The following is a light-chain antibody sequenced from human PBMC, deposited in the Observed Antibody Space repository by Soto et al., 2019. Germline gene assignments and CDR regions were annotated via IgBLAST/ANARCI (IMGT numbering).Light chain of an antibody. CDR1: QSVSSS. V-gene: IGKV3-15*01. Sequence: EMTQSPATLSVSPGERATLSCRASQSVSSSLAWYQQKPGQAPRLLIYGASARATGIPARFSGSGSGAEFTLSISSLQSEDFAIYYCQQYISWPWMFGQGTKGGYQT. CDR3: QQYISWPWM. CDR2: GAS. J-gene: IGKJ1*01.